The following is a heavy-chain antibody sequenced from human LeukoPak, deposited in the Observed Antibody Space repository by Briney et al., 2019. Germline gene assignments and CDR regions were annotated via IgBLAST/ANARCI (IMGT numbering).Heavy chain of an antibody. CDR3: ARDPSQQLVRGDAFDI. CDR1: GGTFSSYA. D-gene: IGHD6-13*01. CDR2: IIPIFGTA. J-gene: IGHJ3*02. Sequence: SVKVSCKASGGTFSSYAISWVRQAPGQGLEWMGGIIPIFGTANYAQKFQGRVTITADESTSTAYMELSSLRSEDTAVYYCARDPSQQLVRGDAFDIWGQGTMVTVSS. V-gene: IGHV1-69*13.